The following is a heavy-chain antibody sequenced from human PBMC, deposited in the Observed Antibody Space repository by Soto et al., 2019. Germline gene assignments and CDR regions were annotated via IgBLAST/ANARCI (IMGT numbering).Heavy chain of an antibody. CDR2: INPGNGNT. V-gene: IGHV1-3*01. Sequence: QVQLVQSGAEVKKRGASVKISCKTSGYTFMTYALHWVRQAPGQRPEWMGWINPGNGNTEYSQKLQGRVTITRDTSARTVFMEVANMTSEDTAVYYCARVRMLWYGELSHWGQGTQVIVSA. CDR3: ARVRMLWYGELSH. J-gene: IGHJ4*02. CDR1: GYTFMTYA. D-gene: IGHD3-10*01.